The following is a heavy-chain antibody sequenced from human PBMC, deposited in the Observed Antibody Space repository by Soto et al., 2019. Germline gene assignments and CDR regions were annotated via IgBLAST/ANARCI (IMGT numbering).Heavy chain of an antibody. CDR1: GFTFSDYY. J-gene: IGHJ4*02. V-gene: IGHV3-11*01. CDR2: ISSSGSTI. D-gene: IGHD3-10*01. CDR3: ARVRGRANYYGSGSYFDPSY. Sequence: GGSLRLSCAASGFTFSDYYMSWIRQAPGKGLEWVSYISSSGSTIYYADSVKGRFTISRENAKNSLYLQMNSLRAEDTAVYYCARVRGRANYYGSGSYFDPSYWGQGTLVTVSS.